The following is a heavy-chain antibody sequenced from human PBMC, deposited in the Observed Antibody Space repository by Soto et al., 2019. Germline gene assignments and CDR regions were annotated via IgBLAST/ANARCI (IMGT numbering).Heavy chain of an antibody. CDR2: IYWDDDK. CDR1: GFSLSTSGVG. V-gene: IGHV2-5*02. J-gene: IGHJ4*02. CDR3: AHRRLTGDGDY. Sequence: QITLKESGPTLVKPTQTRTLTCTFSGFSLSTSGVGVGWIRQPPGKALEWLALIYWDDDKRYSPSLKSRLTITKDTSKNQVVLTMTNMDPVDTATYDCAHRRLTGDGDYWGQGTLVTDSS. D-gene: IGHD7-27*01.